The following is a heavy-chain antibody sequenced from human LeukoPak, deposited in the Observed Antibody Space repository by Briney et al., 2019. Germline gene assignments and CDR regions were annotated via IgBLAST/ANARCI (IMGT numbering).Heavy chain of an antibody. CDR1: GFTFSTYS. J-gene: IGHJ4*02. D-gene: IGHD3-22*01. Sequence: PGGSLRLSCAASGFTFSTYSMNWVRQAPGKGLAWFSSISSGSSFIYYADSVKGRFTISRDNAKNSLFLQMNSLKAEDTAVYYCARESSGYFYWGQGTLVTVSS. CDR2: ISSGSSFI. CDR3: ARESSGYFY. V-gene: IGHV3-21*01.